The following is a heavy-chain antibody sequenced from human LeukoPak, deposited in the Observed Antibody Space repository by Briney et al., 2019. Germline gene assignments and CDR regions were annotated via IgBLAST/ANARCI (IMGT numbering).Heavy chain of an antibody. D-gene: IGHD2-2*01. CDR2: IKQDGSEK. CDR1: GFTFSTYW. CDR3: ARLETTILVVPAARTRPYYYHYMDV. V-gene: IGHV3-7*01. Sequence: GGSLRLSCAASGFTFSTYWMTWVRQAPGQGLEWVANIKQDGSEKYYVDSVKGRFTISRDNAKNSLYLQMNSLRAEDTAVYYCARLETTILVVPAARTRPYYYHYMDVWGKGTTVTVSS. J-gene: IGHJ6*03.